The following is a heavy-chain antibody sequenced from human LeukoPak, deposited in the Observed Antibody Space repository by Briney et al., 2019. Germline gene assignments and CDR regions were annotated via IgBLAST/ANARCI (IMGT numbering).Heavy chain of an antibody. CDR2: IYHSGST. CDR1: GYSISSGYY. D-gene: IGHD6-6*01. J-gene: IGHJ5*02. Sequence: SETLSLTCAVPGYSISSGYYWGWIRQPPGKGLEWIGSIYHSGSTYHNPSLKSRVTISVDTSKNQFSLKLSSVTAADTAVYYCARPGEYSSSSEGWFDPWGQGTLVTVSS. V-gene: IGHV4-38-2*01. CDR3: ARPGEYSSSSEGWFDP.